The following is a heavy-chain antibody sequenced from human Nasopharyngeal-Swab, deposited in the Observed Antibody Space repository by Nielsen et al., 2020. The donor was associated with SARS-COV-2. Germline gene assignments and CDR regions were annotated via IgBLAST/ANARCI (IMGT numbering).Heavy chain of an antibody. V-gene: IGHV1-3*01. CDR1: GYTFTSYA. J-gene: IGHJ5*02. CDR3: ARGVRGYCSGGSCYWFDP. D-gene: IGHD2-15*01. CDR2: INAGNGDT. Sequence: ASVKVSCKASGYTFTSYAMHWVRQAPGQRLEWMGWINAGNGDTKYSQKFQGRVTITRDTSASTAYMELSSLRSEDTAVYYCARGVRGYCSGGSCYWFDPWGQGTLVTVSS.